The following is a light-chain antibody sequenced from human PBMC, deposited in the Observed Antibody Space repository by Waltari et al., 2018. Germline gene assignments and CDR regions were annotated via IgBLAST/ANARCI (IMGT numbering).Light chain of an antibody. J-gene: IGLJ3*02. CDR3: NSRDSTGNHQV. Sequence: SSELTQDPAVSVALGETARITCQGDSLRSYYASWYQQKPGQAPVLVGYGTKKRPSGIPDRFSGSSSGDTASLTITGAQAEDEADYYCNSRDSTGNHQVFGGGTKVTVL. V-gene: IGLV3-19*01. CDR2: GTK. CDR1: SLRSYY.